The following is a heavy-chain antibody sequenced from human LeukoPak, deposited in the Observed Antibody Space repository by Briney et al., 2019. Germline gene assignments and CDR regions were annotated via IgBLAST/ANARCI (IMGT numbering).Heavy chain of an antibody. Sequence: GGSLRLSCAASGFTFSDYYMTWIRQAPGKGLEWVSYISSSGSNIYYADSVKGRFTISRENAESSLYLQMNSLRAEDTAVYYCARGGIQVSGIDEFDYWGQGTLVTVSS. J-gene: IGHJ4*02. D-gene: IGHD6-19*01. CDR1: GFTFSDYY. CDR3: ARGGIQVSGIDEFDY. V-gene: IGHV3-11*04. CDR2: ISSSGSNI.